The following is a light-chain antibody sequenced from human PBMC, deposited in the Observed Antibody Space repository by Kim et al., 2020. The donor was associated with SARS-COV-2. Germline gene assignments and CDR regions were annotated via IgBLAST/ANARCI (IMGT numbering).Light chain of an antibody. V-gene: IGLV2-11*03. J-gene: IGLJ3*02. Sequence: GQSVTISCTGTSSDVGGYNYLSWYQQHPGKAPRLMIYDVTKRPSGVPDRFSGSKSGNTASLTISGLQAEDEADYYCCSYAGTYTWVFGGGTQLTVL. CDR3: CSYAGTYTWV. CDR1: SSDVGGYNY. CDR2: DVT.